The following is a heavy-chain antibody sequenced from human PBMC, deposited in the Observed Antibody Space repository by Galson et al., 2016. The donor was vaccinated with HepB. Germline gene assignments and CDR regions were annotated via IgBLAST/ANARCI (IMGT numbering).Heavy chain of an antibody. CDR3: AKSLRVLRPLND. V-gene: IGHV3-9*01. D-gene: IGHD3-3*01. CDR2: ISWNSRSI. Sequence: SLRLSCAASGFTFEDYALHWVRQTPGKGLEWVSGISWNSRSIGYADSVKGRFTVSRDNAKRSLYLQMNSLRTEDTALYFCAKSLRVLRPLNDWGQGSQVIVSA. CDR1: GFTFEDYA. J-gene: IGHJ4*02.